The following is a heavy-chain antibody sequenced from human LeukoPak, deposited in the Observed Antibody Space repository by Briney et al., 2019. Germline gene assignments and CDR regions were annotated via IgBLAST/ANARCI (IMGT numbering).Heavy chain of an antibody. CDR1: KFIFSDYG. V-gene: IGHV3-7*01. CDR3: ARDPDLYDSSGYYPFDY. J-gene: IGHJ4*02. CDR2: IKQDGSEK. D-gene: IGHD3-22*01. Sequence: GGSLRLSCAASKFIFSDYGMHWVRQAPGKGLEWVANIKQDGSEKYYVDSVKGRFTISRDNAKSSLYLQMNSLRAEDTAVYYCARDPDLYDSSGYYPFDYWGQGTLVTVSS.